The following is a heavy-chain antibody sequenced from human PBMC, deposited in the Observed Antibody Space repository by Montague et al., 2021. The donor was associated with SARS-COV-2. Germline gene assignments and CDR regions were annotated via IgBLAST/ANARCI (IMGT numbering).Heavy chain of an antibody. Sequence: SPRLSCAASGFTFTSYAMHWVRQAPGKGLEWVAVISYDGSNKYYADSVKGRFTVSRDNSKNTLYLQMNSLRAEDTAVYYCARPRSGSYYSDFDYWGQGTLVTVSS. J-gene: IGHJ4*02. D-gene: IGHD1-26*01. V-gene: IGHV3-30*04. CDR2: ISYDGSNK. CDR1: GFTFTSYA. CDR3: ARPRSGSYYSDFDY.